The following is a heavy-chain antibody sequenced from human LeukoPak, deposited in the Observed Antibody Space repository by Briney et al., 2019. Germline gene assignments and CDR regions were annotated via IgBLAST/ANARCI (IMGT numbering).Heavy chain of an antibody. D-gene: IGHD6-13*01. J-gene: IGHJ4*02. CDR1: GFTFSSYG. CDR2: ISYDGSNK. Sequence: PGRSLRLSCAASGFTFSSYGMHWVRQAPGKGLEWVAVISYDGSNKYYADSVKGRFTISRDNSKNTLYLQMNSLRAEDTAVYYCAKDLSEYSSSWYVPARSQALDYWGQGTLVTVSS. V-gene: IGHV3-30*18. CDR3: AKDLSEYSSSWYVPARSQALDY.